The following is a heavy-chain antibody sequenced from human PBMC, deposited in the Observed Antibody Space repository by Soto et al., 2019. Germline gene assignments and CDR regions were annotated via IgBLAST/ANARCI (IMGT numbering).Heavy chain of an antibody. V-gene: IGHV3-23*01. Sequence: EVQLLESGGGLVQPGGSLRLSFAASGFTFSSYAMSWVRQAPGKGLEWISAISGSGGSTYYEDSVKGRFTISRDNSKNTLYLQMSSLRGEATAVYYCAKDGGRGYDAFDIWGQGAMVTVSS. CDR3: AKDGGRGYDAFDI. D-gene: IGHD3-16*01. CDR1: GFTFSSYA. CDR2: ISGSGGST. J-gene: IGHJ3*02.